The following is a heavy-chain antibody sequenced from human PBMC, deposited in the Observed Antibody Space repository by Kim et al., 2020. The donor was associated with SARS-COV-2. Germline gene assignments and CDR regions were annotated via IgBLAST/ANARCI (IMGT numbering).Heavy chain of an antibody. D-gene: IGHD6-19*01. J-gene: IGHJ4*02. CDR2: IFYSGST. CDR3: ARVPVTGPFQFDF. V-gene: IGHV4-61*01. Sequence: SETLSLTCTVSGGSVSSDNYYWSWIRQPPGKGLEWIAYIFYSGSTRYSPSLQSRFTMSLDTSKNQFSLKVSALTAADTAVYYYARVPVTGPFQFDFWGPG. CDR1: GGSVSSDNYY.